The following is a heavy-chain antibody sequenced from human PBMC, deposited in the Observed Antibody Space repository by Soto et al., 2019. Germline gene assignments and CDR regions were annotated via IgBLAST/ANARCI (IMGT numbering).Heavy chain of an antibody. CDR2: INAGNGGT. CDR3: ARDRGYSYSYGMDA. D-gene: IGHD5-18*01. CDR1: GYTFTSYA. Sequence: QVKLVQSGAEEKKPGASVKVSCKASGYTFTSYAMHWVRQAPGQRLEWMGWINAGNGGTKYSQKFQGRVTITRDTSASTSYMQLSSLRSEDTAVYYCARDRGYSYSYGMDAWGQGTTVTVSS. J-gene: IGHJ6*02. V-gene: IGHV1-3*05.